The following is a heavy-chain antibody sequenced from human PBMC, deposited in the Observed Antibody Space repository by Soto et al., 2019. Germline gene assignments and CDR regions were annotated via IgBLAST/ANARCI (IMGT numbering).Heavy chain of an antibody. V-gene: IGHV3-23*01. D-gene: IGHD3-22*01. CDR3: ANYYDSSGYYYVFDY. J-gene: IGHJ4*02. Sequence: GGSLRLSCAASGFTFSSYAMSWVRQAPGKGLEWVSAISGSGGSTYYADSVKGRFTISRGNSKNTLYLQMNSLRAEDTAVYYCANYYDSSGYYYVFDYWGQGTLVTVSS. CDR2: ISGSGGST. CDR1: GFTFSSYA.